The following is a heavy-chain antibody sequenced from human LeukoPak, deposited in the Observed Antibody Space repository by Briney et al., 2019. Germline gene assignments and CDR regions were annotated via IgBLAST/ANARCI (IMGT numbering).Heavy chain of an antibody. Sequence: GGSLRLSCAASGFTVSSNFMSWVRQAPGKGLEWVSVIYSGGSTYYADSVKGRFTISRDNSKNTAYLQMNSLRAEDTAVYYCANLHHPYFGYWGQGTLVTVSS. V-gene: IGHV3-53*01. D-gene: IGHD1-14*01. CDR3: ANLHHPYFGY. CDR1: GFTVSSNF. J-gene: IGHJ4*02. CDR2: IYSGGST.